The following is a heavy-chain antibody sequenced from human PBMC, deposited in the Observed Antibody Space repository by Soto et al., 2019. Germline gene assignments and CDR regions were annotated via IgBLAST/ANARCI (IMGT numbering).Heavy chain of an antibody. J-gene: IGHJ4*02. V-gene: IGHV4-59*08. CDR1: GGSISGHC. CDR3: ARLSSIGDYAH. CDR2: IYYTGTT. D-gene: IGHD4-17*01. Sequence: SETLSLTCTVSGGSISGHCWSWIRQPPGKGLECIGYIYYTGTTTYNPSLESRVTISLDTSKNQFSLRLSSVTAADTAVYYCARLSSIGDYAHWGQGTLVTVSS.